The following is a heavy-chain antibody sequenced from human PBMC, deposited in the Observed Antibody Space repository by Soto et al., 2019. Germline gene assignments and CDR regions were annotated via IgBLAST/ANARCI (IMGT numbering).Heavy chain of an antibody. Sequence: SETLSLTCTVSGGSVNNYNYYWSWIRQPPGKGLEWIGYIYYSGRTNYNPSLKSRVTISIDTSKNQFSLRLSSVTAADTAVYYCARHKRSGTTGSPYFFDFWGQGGLVTVSS. CDR1: GGSVNNYNYY. D-gene: IGHD1-7*01. CDR2: IYYSGRT. J-gene: IGHJ4*02. CDR3: ARHKRSGTTGSPYFFDF. V-gene: IGHV4-61*01.